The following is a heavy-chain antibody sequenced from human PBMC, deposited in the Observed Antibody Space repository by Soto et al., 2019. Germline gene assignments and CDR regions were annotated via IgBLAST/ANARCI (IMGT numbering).Heavy chain of an antibody. Sequence: GPEVKKPGASVRVSCMTSGYAFTSYGVNWVRQAPGQGLEWMGWIAPHSGRTTYLPKFQGRVTISADASTNTAYMELTSLSSDDTGIYFCARAATGSYHSAYWGQGTVVTVSS. CDR3: ARAATGSYHSAY. D-gene: IGHD3-10*01. V-gene: IGHV1-18*04. J-gene: IGHJ4*02. CDR2: IAPHSGRT. CDR1: GYAFTSYG.